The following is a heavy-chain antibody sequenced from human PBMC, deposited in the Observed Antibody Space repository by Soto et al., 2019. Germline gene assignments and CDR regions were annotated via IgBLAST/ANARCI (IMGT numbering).Heavy chain of an antibody. V-gene: IGHV4-4*02. CDR2: IYHSGGT. CDR1: GGSISSSNW. D-gene: IGHD2-15*01. Sequence: SETLSLTCAVSGGSISSSNWWSWVRQPPGKGLEWIGEIYHSGGTNYNPSLKSRVTISVDKSKNHFSLKLSSVTAADTAVYYCARGDCSGGSCYSVDIWGQGTMVTVSS. CDR3: ARGDCSGGSCYSVDI. J-gene: IGHJ3*02.